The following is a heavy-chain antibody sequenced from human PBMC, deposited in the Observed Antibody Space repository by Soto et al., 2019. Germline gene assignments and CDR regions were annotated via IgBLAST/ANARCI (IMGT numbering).Heavy chain of an antibody. CDR2: IYYSGST. V-gene: IGHV4-31*03. D-gene: IGHD3-3*01. CDR1: GGSISSGGYY. J-gene: IGHJ4*02. Sequence: SETLSLTCTVSGGSISSGGYYLSWIRQHPGKGLEWIGYIYYSGSTYYNPSLKSRVTISVDTSKKQFSLKLSSVTAADTAVYYCASGPGNDFWSGDYPFDYWGQGTLVTVSS. CDR3: ASGPGNDFWSGDYPFDY.